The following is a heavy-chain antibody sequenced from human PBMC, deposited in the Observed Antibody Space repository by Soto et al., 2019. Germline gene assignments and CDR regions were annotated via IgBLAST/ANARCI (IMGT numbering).Heavy chain of an antibody. J-gene: IGHJ4*02. D-gene: IGHD3-3*01. Sequence: GGSLRLSCAASGFTFSTYGMHWVRQAPGKGLEWVAAISCSGSNKYYADSVKGRFTISRDNSKNTLYLQMNSLRAEDTAVYYCAKARAQYYDFWSGYPVDYWGQGTLVTVSS. V-gene: IGHV3-33*06. CDR1: GFTFSTYG. CDR2: ISCSGSNK. CDR3: AKARAQYYDFWSGYPVDY.